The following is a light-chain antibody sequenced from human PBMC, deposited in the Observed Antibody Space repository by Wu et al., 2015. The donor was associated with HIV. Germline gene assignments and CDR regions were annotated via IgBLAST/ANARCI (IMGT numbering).Light chain of an antibody. Sequence: EIVMTQSPATLSVSPGERATLSCRASQSVSSNLAWYQQKPGQAPRLLIYGASTRATGIPARFSGSGSGTEFTLTISSMQSEDFAVYYCQQYNNWPVTFGGGTKVETK. V-gene: IGKV3-15*01. CDR3: QQYNNWPVT. J-gene: IGKJ4*01. CDR2: GAS. CDR1: QSVSSN.